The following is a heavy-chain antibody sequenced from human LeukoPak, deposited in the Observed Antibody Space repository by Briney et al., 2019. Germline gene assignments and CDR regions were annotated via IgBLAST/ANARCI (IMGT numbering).Heavy chain of an antibody. CDR2: ISTSSSYI. CDR3: ASETKRGYSYGSPTDGFDI. Sequence: GGSLRLSCAASGFTISRYSMNWVRLAPGKGLEWVSSISTSSSYIYYADPVKGRFTISRDNAKNSLYLQMNSLRAEDTAVYYCASETKRGYSYGSPTDGFDIWGQGTKVTVSS. V-gene: IGHV3-21*01. CDR1: GFTISRYS. J-gene: IGHJ3*02. D-gene: IGHD5-18*01.